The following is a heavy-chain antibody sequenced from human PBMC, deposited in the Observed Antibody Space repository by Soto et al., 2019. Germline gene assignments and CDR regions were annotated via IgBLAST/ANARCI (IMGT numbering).Heavy chain of an antibody. Sequence: QVQLQESGPGLVKPSETLSLTCTVSGGTISRYYWSWIRQPPGKGLEWIGYMYNTGRTVYNPSFKSRVTISVDTSRNQFSLKLYSVTAADTAVYYGARDRWGYCGTDFDPLDVWGQGTTVTVSS. J-gene: IGHJ6*02. D-gene: IGHD2-21*02. CDR3: ARDRWGYCGTDFDPLDV. CDR2: MYNTGRT. CDR1: GGTISRYY. V-gene: IGHV4-59*01.